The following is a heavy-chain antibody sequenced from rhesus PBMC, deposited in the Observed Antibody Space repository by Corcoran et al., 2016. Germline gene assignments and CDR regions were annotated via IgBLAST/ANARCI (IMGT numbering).Heavy chain of an antibody. J-gene: IGHJ6*01. CDR2: IIPLVGIT. D-gene: IGHD1-7*02. Sequence: QVQLVQSGAEVKKPGASVKVSCKASGFTFGSYAISWVRQAPGQGLECMGMIIPLVGITNYAEKSQGKVTITAETSTSTAYMELSSLRSEDTAVYYCARGLERRYYYGLDSWGQGVVVTVSS. V-gene: IGHV1-198*02. CDR1: GFTFGSYA. CDR3: ARGLERRYYYGLDS.